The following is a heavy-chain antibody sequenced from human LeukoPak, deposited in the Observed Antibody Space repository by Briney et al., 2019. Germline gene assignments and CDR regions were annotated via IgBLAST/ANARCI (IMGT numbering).Heavy chain of an antibody. J-gene: IGHJ6*03. V-gene: IGHV1-69*06. Sequence: GASVTVSFTASVDSFTNYAITWVRQAPGQGLEWMGRIIPIFGATTYAQKFQGRVTITADMGSSTAYLELTGLTSEDTALYFCAKQGAVRQDYYTDVWGNGTTVSVSS. CDR1: VDSFTNYA. CDR3: AKQGAVRQDYYTDV. D-gene: IGHD3-16*01. CDR2: IIPIFGAT.